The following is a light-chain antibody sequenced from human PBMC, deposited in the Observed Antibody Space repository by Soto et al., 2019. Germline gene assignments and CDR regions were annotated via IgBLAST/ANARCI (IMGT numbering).Light chain of an antibody. V-gene: IGKV3-20*01. J-gene: IGKJ4*01. CDR3: QQYASAPHT. CDR2: AAS. CDR1: QSVSSSQ. Sequence: EVVLAQSPGTLSLSPGERATLSCRASQSVSSSQLAWFQQKPGRAPRLLIYAASWRAAGIPDRFSGSGSGTDFTLTISRLEPADFAVYYCQQYASAPHTFGGGTKVEIK.